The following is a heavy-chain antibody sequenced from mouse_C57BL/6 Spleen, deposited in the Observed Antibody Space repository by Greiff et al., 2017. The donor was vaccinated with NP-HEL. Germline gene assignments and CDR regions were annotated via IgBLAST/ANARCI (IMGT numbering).Heavy chain of an antibody. CDR3: ARTIYYDYYWYFDV. Sequence: DVMLVESGGGLVKPGGSLKLSCAASGFTFSDYGMHWVRQAPEKGLEWVAYISSGSSTIYYADTVKGRFTISRDNAKNTLFLQMTSLRSEDTAMYYCARTIYYDYYWYFDVWGTGTTVTVSS. CDR2: ISSGSSTI. CDR1: GFTFSDYG. J-gene: IGHJ1*03. D-gene: IGHD2-4*01. V-gene: IGHV5-17*01.